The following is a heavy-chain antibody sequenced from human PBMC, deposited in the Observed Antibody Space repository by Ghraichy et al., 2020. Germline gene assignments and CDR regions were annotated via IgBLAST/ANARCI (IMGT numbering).Heavy chain of an antibody. CDR3: ARLRAMTPTHNFYHSLDV. CDR1: GGSLSGYY. J-gene: IGHJ6*02. Sequence: SETLSLTCAVSGGSLSGYYWSWFRQPPGKGLEWIGYIHYTGTTKYDPSLQSRVTLLVDMSKNQFSLGLRSVTAADTAKYYCARLRAMTPTHNFYHSLDVWGLGTTVTVSS. V-gene: IGHV4-59*01. CDR2: IHYTGTT.